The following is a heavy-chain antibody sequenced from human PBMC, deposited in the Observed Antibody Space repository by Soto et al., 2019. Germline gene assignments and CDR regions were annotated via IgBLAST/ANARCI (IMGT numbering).Heavy chain of an antibody. Sequence: SQTLSLTCAISGDSVSSNSAAWNWIRQSPLRGLEWLGRTYYRSRWYNDYAVSVRSRITVNADTSKNQFSLHLSSVTPEDTAVYYCAGTSSLQRYYMDVWDKGTTVTVSS. CDR2: TYYRSRWYN. CDR1: GDSVSSNSAA. D-gene: IGHD1-7*01. CDR3: AGTSSLQRYYMDV. V-gene: IGHV6-1*01. J-gene: IGHJ6*03.